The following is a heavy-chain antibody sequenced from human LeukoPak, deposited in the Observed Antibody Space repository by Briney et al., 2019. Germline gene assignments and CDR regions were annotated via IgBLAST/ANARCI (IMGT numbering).Heavy chain of an antibody. J-gene: IGHJ4*02. CDR2: IYSGGST. CDR1: GFTFSSYA. Sequence: GGSLRLSCAASGFTFSSYAMSWVRQAPGKGLEWVSVIYSGGSTYYADSVKGRFTISRDNSKNTLYLQMNSLRAEDTAVYYCARTQNGYNYVWGQGTLVTVSS. V-gene: IGHV3-66*01. CDR3: ARTQNGYNYV. D-gene: IGHD5-24*01.